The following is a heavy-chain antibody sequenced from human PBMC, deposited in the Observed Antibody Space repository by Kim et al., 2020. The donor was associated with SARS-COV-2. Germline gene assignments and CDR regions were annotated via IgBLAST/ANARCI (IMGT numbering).Heavy chain of an antibody. Sequence: ASVKVSCKASGYTFTGYYMHWVLQAPGQGLEWMGWINPNSGGTNYAQKFQGRVTMTRDTSISTAYMELSRLRSDDTAVYYCARAGVLLWFGELDNWFDPWGQGTLVTGSS. CDR3: ARAGVLLWFGELDNWFDP. V-gene: IGHV1-2*02. J-gene: IGHJ5*02. CDR2: INPNSGGT. D-gene: IGHD3-10*01. CDR1: GYTFTGYY.